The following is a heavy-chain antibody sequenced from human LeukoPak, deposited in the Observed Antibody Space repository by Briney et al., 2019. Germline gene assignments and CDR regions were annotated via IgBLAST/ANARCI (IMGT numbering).Heavy chain of an antibody. CDR3: ARELDYDILKDQLGYYYMDV. V-gene: IGHV6-1*01. D-gene: IGHD3-9*01. CDR2: TYYRSKWYN. CDR1: GDSVSSNSAA. J-gene: IGHJ6*03. Sequence: SQTLSLTCAISGDSVSSNSAAWNWIRQSPSRGLEWLGRTYYRSKWYNDYAVSVKSRITINPDTSKNQFSLQLNSVTPEDTAVYYCARELDYDILKDQLGYYYMDVWGKGTTVTVSS.